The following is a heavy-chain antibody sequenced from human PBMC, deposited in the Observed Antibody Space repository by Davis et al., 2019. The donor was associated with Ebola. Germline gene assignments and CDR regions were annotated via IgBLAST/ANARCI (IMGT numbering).Heavy chain of an antibody. V-gene: IGHV3-23*01. CDR2: ISAPGHMT. CDR1: GFIFNSYV. J-gene: IGHJ5*02. CDR3: AKEDGDYDFWSGYRINWFDP. Sequence: GGSLRLSCAASGFIFNSYVMGWVRQAPGKGLEWVTAISAPGHMTYYSDSVKGRFSISRDNSKNTLYLHMNSLRAEDTAVYYCAKEDGDYDFWSGYRINWFDPWGQGTLVTVS. D-gene: IGHD3-3*01.